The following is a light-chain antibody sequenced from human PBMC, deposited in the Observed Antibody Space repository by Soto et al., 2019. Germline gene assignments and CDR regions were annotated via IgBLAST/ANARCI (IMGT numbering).Light chain of an antibody. CDR3: QQRSNWPPVT. V-gene: IGKV3-11*01. CDR2: DAS. J-gene: IGKJ4*01. CDR1: QSVSSY. Sequence: EIVLTQSPATLSLSPGERATLSCRASQSVSSYLAWYQQKPGQAPRLLIYDASNRATGIPARFSGRGSGTDCTLTISSLEPEDFAVYYCQQRSNWPPVTFGGGTKVEIK.